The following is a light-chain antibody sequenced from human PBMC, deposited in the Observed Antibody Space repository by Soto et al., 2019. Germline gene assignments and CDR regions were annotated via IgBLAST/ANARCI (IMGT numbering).Light chain of an antibody. V-gene: IGKV3-15*01. CDR2: GAS. J-gene: IGKJ2*01. CDR3: QQYNKWPPGT. CDR1: QSVSSN. Sequence: EIVMTQSPATLSVSPGERATLSCRASQSVSSNLAWYQQKPGQAPRLLIYGASTRATGIPARFSGSGSGTEFTLTISSLQSEDFGVYYCQQYNKWPPGTFGQGTKLEIK.